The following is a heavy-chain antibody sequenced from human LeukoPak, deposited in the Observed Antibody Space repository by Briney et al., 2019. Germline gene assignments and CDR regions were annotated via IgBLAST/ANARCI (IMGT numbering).Heavy chain of an antibody. V-gene: IGHV3-30*18. CDR1: GFTFSSYG. D-gene: IGHD6-19*01. Sequence: GRSLRLSCAASGFTFSSYGMHWVRQAPGKGLEWVAVISYDGSNKYYADSVKGRFTISRDNSKNTLYLQMNSLRAEDTAVYYCAKAGYSSGRLPFDPWGQGTLVTVSS. CDR3: AKAGYSSGRLPFDP. CDR2: ISYDGSNK. J-gene: IGHJ5*02.